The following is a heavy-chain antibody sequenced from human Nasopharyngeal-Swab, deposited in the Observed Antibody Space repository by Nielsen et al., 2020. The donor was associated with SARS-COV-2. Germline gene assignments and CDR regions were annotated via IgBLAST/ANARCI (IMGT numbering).Heavy chain of an antibody. CDR1: GFTFSSYS. CDR3: ARAFPGSSGWYPFDY. J-gene: IGHJ4*02. CDR2: ISSSSSTI. Sequence: GESLKISCAASGFTFSSYSMNWVRQAPGKGLEWASYISSSSSTIYYADSVKGRFTISRDNAKNSLYLQMNSLRAEDTAVYYCARAFPGSSGWYPFDYWGQGTLVTVSS. D-gene: IGHD6-19*01. V-gene: IGHV3-48*04.